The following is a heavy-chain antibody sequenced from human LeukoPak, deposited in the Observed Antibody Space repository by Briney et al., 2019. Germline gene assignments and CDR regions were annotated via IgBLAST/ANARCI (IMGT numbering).Heavy chain of an antibody. CDR1: GGSFSGYY. D-gene: IGHD3-10*01. V-gene: IGHV4-34*01. CDR3: ARRPLYGSGPRVDY. CDR2: INHSGST. Sequence: SETLSLTCAVYGGSFSGYYWSWIRQPPGKGLEWIGEINHSGSTNYNPSLKSRVTISVDTSKNQFSLKLGSVTAADTAVYYCARRPLYGSGPRVDYWGQGTLVTVSS. J-gene: IGHJ4*02.